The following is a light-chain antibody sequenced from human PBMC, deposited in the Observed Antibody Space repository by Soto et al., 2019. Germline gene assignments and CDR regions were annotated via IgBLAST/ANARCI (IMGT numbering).Light chain of an antibody. CDR2: LGS. J-gene: IGKJ1*01. CDR3: MQALQTPWT. V-gene: IGKV2-28*01. CDR1: QSLLHSNGYNY. Sequence: DIVMTQSPLSLPVTPGEPASISCRSSQSLLHSNGYNYLDWYLQKPGQSPQLLIYLGSNRASGVPDRFSGSGSGTDFTLKISRGEADDVGVYYCMQALQTPWTFGQGTKVEIK.